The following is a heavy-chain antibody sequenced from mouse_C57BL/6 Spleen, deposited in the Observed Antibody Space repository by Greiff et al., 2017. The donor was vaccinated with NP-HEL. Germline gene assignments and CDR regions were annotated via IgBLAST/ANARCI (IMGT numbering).Heavy chain of an antibody. CDR2: INPYNGGT. CDR1: GYTFTDYY. D-gene: IGHD1-1*01. V-gene: IGHV1-26*01. J-gene: IGHJ4*01. Sequence: EVQLQQSGPELVKPGASVKISCKASGYTFTDYYMNWVKQSPGQSLEWIGDINPYNGGTSYNQKFKGKATLTVDNSSSTAYMELRSLTSEDSAVYYCARNYGSRERDLAMDYWGQGTSVTVSS. CDR3: ARNYGSRERDLAMDY.